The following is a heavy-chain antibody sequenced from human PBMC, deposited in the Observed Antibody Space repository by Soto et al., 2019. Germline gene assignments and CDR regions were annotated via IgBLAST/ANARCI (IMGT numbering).Heavy chain of an antibody. D-gene: IGHD6-13*01. Sequence: EVQLVESGGGLAQPGGSLRLSCAASGFTFSNYWMHWIRQAPGKGLVWVSGIRSDGSKTTYADSGKGRFTISRDNVKNTLFLQMYGLRAEDTAVYYCARGWCSSWGDWGQGTLVTVSS. CDR2: IRSDGSKT. J-gene: IGHJ4*02. CDR1: GFTFSNYW. CDR3: ARGWCSSWGD. V-gene: IGHV3-74*03.